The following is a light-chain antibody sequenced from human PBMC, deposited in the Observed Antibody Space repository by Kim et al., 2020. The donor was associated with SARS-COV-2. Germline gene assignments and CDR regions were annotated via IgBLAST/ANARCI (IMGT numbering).Light chain of an antibody. CDR2: KAS. Sequence: DIQMTQSPSTLSASVGDRVTITCRASQSISSWLAWYQQKPGKAPKLLIYKASSLQSGVPSSFSGSGSGTEFTLTISSLQPDDFATYYCQQYNGYPLTFGQGTKLEI. V-gene: IGKV1-5*03. CDR3: QQYNGYPLT. CDR1: QSISSW. J-gene: IGKJ2*01.